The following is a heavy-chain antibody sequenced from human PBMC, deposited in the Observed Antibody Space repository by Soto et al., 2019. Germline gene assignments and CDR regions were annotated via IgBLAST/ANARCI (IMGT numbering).Heavy chain of an antibody. Sequence: PLRLSCAAVGFPFNNVWINCVRQVPGKGLEWVGRVKSKADGGSGDYAAPVKGRFVVSRDDSKDIVYLQMNSLKIEDTGVYYCTTDSRTTLPEIRFDYWGHGTQVTVSS. CDR1: GFPFNNVW. CDR2: VKSKADGGSG. V-gene: IGHV3-15*07. CDR3: TTDSRTTLPEIRFDY. D-gene: IGHD1-26*01. J-gene: IGHJ4*01.